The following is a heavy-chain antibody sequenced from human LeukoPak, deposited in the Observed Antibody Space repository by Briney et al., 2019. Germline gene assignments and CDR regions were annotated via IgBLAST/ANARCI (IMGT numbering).Heavy chain of an antibody. CDR2: ISGSGGST. J-gene: IGHJ3*02. CDR3: ARALNYYDSSGSNDAFDI. Sequence: GGSLRLSCAASGFTFSSYAMSWVRQAPGKGLEWVSAISGSGGSTYYADSVKGRFTISRDNSKNTLYLQMNSLRAEDTAVYYCARALNYYDSSGSNDAFDIWGQGTMVTVSS. V-gene: IGHV3-23*01. D-gene: IGHD3-22*01. CDR1: GFTFSSYA.